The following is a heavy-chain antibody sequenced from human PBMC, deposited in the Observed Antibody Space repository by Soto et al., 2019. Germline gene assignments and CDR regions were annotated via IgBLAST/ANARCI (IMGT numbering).Heavy chain of an antibody. Sequence: SVKVSCKASGGTFSSYAISWVRQAPGQGLEWMGGIIPIFGTANYAQKFQGRVTITADESASTAYMELSSLRSEDTAVYYCARPRPEMATGLDYWGQGTLVTVSS. J-gene: IGHJ4*02. CDR2: IIPIFGTA. CDR1: GGTFSSYA. CDR3: ARPRPEMATGLDY. V-gene: IGHV1-69*13. D-gene: IGHD5-12*01.